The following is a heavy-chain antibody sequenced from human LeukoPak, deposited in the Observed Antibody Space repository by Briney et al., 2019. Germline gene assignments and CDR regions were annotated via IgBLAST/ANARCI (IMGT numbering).Heavy chain of an antibody. V-gene: IGHV4-39*01. CDR2: ISYSGST. D-gene: IGHD3-22*01. J-gene: IGHJ4*02. CDR3: ARRPLNYYDSSGFLLTFFDY. Sequence: SETLSLTRTVSGGSISSSSYFWGWIRLPPGKGLEWIGTISYSGSTYYNPSLKSRVTISVDTSKSQFSLKLNSVTAADTAVYCCARRPLNYYDSSGFLLTFFDYWGQGTLVTVSS. CDR1: GGSISSSSYF.